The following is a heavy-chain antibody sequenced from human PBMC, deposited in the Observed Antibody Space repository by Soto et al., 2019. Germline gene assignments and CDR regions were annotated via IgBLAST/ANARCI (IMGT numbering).Heavy chain of an antibody. V-gene: IGHV3-30*18. D-gene: IGHD6-19*01. Sequence: GGSLRLSCTASGFTFNTYGMHWVRQAPGKGLEWVTLVSRDGSQTYYADSVKGRFTISRDNSKRSLYLQMNSLRPDDTAVYYCAKAIEVAGTGHFDHWGHGXL. CDR2: VSRDGSQT. CDR1: GFTFNTYG. CDR3: AKAIEVAGTGHFDH. J-gene: IGHJ4*01.